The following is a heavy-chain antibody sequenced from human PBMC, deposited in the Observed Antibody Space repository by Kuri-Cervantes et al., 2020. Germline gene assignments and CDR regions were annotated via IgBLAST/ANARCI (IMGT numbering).Heavy chain of an antibody. D-gene: IGHD6-13*01. J-gene: IGHJ6*03. Sequence: SGPTLVKPTQTLTLTCTFSGFSLSTSGVGVVWSRQPPGKALEWLALIYWDDDKRYSPSLKSRLTITKDTSKNQVVLTMTNMDPVDTATYYCAHRGSSWPYYYYYMDVWGKGTTVTVSS. V-gene: IGHV2-5*02. CDR2: IYWDDDK. CDR1: GFSLSTSGVG. CDR3: AHRGSSWPYYYYYMDV.